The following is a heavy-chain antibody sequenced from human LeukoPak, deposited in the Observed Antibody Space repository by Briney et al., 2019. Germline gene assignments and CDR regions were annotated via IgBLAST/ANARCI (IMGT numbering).Heavy chain of an antibody. CDR1: GFTFSTFP. D-gene: IGHD3-3*01. Sequence: GRSLRLSCAASGFTFSTFPMHWVRQAPGKGLQWVAVISSDGANEYYADSVKGRFTISRDNSKNTLYLQMNSLRAEDTAVYYCAKNYDFWSGYLIDYWGQGTLVTVSS. J-gene: IGHJ4*02. CDR2: ISSDGANE. CDR3: AKNYDFWSGYLIDY. V-gene: IGHV3-30*07.